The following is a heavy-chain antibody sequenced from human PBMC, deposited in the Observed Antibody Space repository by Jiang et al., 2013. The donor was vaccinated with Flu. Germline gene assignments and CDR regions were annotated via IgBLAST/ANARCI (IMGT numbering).Heavy chain of an antibody. V-gene: IGHV3-48*03. CDR3: ARDAYSGSVHFDY. CDR1: GFTFSSYE. CDR2: ISSSGNTI. D-gene: IGHD5-12*01. Sequence: VQLVESGGGLVQPGGSLRLSCAASGFTFSSYEMNWVRQAPGKGLEWVSYISSSGNTIYYADSVKGRFTTSRDNAKSSLYLQMKSLRAEDTAIYYCARDAYSGSVHFDYWGQGSLVAVSS. J-gene: IGHJ4*02.